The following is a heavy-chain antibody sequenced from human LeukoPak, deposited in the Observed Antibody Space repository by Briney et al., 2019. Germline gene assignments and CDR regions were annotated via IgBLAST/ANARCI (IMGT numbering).Heavy chain of an antibody. V-gene: IGHV4-59*01. J-gene: IGHJ6*02. CDR3: ARAYYDLWSGYSGYYGMDV. Sequence: SETLSLTCTVSGGSISSYYWSWIRQPPGKGLEWIGNIYYSGSTNYNPSLKSRVTISVDTSKNQFSLKLSSVTAADTAVYYCARAYYDLWSGYSGYYGMDVWGQGTTVTVSS. CDR1: GGSISSYY. D-gene: IGHD3-3*01. CDR2: IYYSGST.